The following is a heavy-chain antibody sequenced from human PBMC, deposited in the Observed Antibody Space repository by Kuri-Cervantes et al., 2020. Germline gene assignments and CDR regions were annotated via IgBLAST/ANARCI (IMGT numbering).Heavy chain of an antibody. D-gene: IGHD6-19*01. CDR2: INSDGSST. CDR3: ARDLAVAGIGDDDY. V-gene: IGHV3-74*01. CDR1: GGSITSAYYY. Sequence: ETLSLTCTVSGGSITSAYYYWGWIRQTPGKGLEWVSRINSDGSSTSYADSVKGRFTISRDNAKNTLYLQMNSLRAEDTAVYYCARDLAVAGIGDDDYWGQGTLVTVSS. J-gene: IGHJ4*02.